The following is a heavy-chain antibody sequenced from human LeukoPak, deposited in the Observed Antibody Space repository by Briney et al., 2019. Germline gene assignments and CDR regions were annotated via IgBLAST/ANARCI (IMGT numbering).Heavy chain of an antibody. J-gene: IGHJ3*02. V-gene: IGHV1-2*02. CDR3: ARESAFDI. Sequence: ASVKVSCKASGYTFTSYAMNWVRQAPGQGLEWMGWINPNSGGTNYAQKFQGRVTMTRDTSISTAYMELSRLRSDDTAVYYCARESAFDIWGQGTMVTVSS. CDR1: GYTFTSYA. CDR2: INPNSGGT.